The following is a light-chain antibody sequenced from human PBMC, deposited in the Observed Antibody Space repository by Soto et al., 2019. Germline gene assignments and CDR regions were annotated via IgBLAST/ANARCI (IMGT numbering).Light chain of an antibody. Sequence: QSVLTQPASVSGSPGQSITISCTGTSSDVGSYNFVSWYQQLPGKAPKLMIYEVSNRPSGVSNRFSGSKSGNTASLTISGLQAEDEADYYCSSYTTGSNYVFGSGTKVTVL. CDR1: SSDVGSYNF. J-gene: IGLJ1*01. CDR2: EVS. CDR3: SSYTTGSNYV. V-gene: IGLV2-14*01.